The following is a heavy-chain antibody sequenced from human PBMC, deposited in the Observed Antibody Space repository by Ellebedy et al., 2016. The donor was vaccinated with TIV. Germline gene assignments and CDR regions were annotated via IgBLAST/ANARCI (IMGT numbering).Heavy chain of an antibody. CDR1: GYTFTSGG. CDR3: ASRESVGVGEVALDY. Sequence: AASVKVSCKASGYTFTSGGISWVRQAPGQGLEWMGWISTYTGNTNDAQQLQGRVTMTRDTSTGTAYMELRSLRSDDTAIYYCASRESVGVGEVALDYWGQGTLVTVSS. D-gene: IGHD3-10*01. J-gene: IGHJ4*02. CDR2: ISTYTGNT. V-gene: IGHV1-18*04.